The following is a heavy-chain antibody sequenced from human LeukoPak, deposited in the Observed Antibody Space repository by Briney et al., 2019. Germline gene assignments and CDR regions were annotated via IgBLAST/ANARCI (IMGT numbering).Heavy chain of an antibody. D-gene: IGHD2-2*01. V-gene: IGHV3-20*04. J-gene: IGHJ5*02. Sequence: GGSLRLSCAASGFNFDDYDMSGVRQVPGKGLEGVSGMTWNGDKTGYGDSVRGRFAISRDNTKKSLYLQMSSLRAEDTALSYCARDPFCSSSTGCYFEAWFDPCGPGTLATVSS. CDR3: ARDPFCSSSTGCYFEAWFDP. CDR1: GFNFDDYD. CDR2: MTWNGDKT.